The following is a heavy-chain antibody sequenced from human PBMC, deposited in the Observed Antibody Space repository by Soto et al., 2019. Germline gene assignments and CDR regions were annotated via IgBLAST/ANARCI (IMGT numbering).Heavy chain of an antibody. CDR2: MWSDGSNK. CDR3: ARAVYSSGGAQFDY. J-gene: IGHJ4*02. CDR1: GFTFSNYG. V-gene: IGHV3-33*01. Sequence: QVQLAESGGGVVQPGRSLGLSCAASGFTFSNYGMHWVRQAPGKGLEWVAVMWSDGSNKYGDSVKGRFTTSRDNSKNTLYLQMISLRAEDTAVYYCARAVYSSGGAQFDYWGQGSLLSVVS. D-gene: IGHD6-19*01.